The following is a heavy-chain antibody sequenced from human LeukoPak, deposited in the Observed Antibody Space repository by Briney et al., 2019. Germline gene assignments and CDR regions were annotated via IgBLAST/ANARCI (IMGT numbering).Heavy chain of an antibody. CDR3: AKLIGSTLGYDY. D-gene: IGHD7-27*01. CDR2: ISYDGSNK. Sequence: PGRSLRLSCAASGFTFSSYGMHWVRQAPGKGLEWVAVISYDGSNKYYADSVKGRFTISRDNSKNTLYLQMNSLRAEDTAVYCCAKLIGSTLGYDYWGQGTLVTVSS. J-gene: IGHJ4*02. CDR1: GFTFSSYG. V-gene: IGHV3-30*18.